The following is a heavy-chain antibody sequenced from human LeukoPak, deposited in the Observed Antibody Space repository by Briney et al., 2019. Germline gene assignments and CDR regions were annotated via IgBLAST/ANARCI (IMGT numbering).Heavy chain of an antibody. J-gene: IGHJ4*02. CDR3: AKGGLRSTPLDS. V-gene: IGHV3-15*01. Sequence: GGSLRLSCAASGFTFSSAWMSWVRQAPGKGLEWVARIKSRTDGGTTDYAAPVKGRFTISRDDSKNTLYLQMNGLRAEDKAVYYCAKGGLRSTPLDSWGQGTLVTVSS. CDR2: IKSRTDGGTT. D-gene: IGHD4-17*01. CDR1: GFTFSSAW.